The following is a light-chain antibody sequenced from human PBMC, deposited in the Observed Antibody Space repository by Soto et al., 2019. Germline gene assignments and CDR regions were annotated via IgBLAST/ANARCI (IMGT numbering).Light chain of an antibody. J-gene: IGLJ1*01. CDR3: SSYTSSYTYV. V-gene: IGLV2-14*03. CDR1: SSDVGGYNY. Sequence: QSVLTQPASGSGSPGQSITISCTGTSSDVGGYNYVSWYQHYPGKAPKLMIYDVSNRPSGVSNRFSGSKSGNTASLTISGLQAEDEADFYCSSYTSSYTYVFGTGTKVTVL. CDR2: DVS.